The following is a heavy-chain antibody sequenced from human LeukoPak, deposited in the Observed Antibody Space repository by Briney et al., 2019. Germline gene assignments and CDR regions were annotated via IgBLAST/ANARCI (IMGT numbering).Heavy chain of an antibody. Sequence: GGSLRLSCAASGFTFSSYSMNWGRQAPGKGLEWVSYISSSSSTIYYADSVKSRFTISRDNAKKSLYLQMNSLRAGDTAVYYCARALIWGAFDIWGQGTMVTVSS. CDR3: ARALIWGAFDI. J-gene: IGHJ3*02. CDR2: ISSSSSTI. V-gene: IGHV3-48*01. D-gene: IGHD3-16*01. CDR1: GFTFSSYS.